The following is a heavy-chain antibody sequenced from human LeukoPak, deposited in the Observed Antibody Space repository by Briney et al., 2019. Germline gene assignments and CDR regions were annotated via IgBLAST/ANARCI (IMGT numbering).Heavy chain of an antibody. V-gene: IGHV3-23*01. CDR2: IISGSGGTT. CDR3: AKRTSESSGYDY. J-gene: IGHJ4*02. Sequence: GGSLRLSCAASGFTFSTYAMSWVRQGPGKGLEWVPGIISGSGGTTYYADSVKGRFTVSRDNSENTLYLQMNTLRAEDTAVYYCAKRTSESSGYDYWGQGTLVTVSS. D-gene: IGHD3-22*01. CDR1: GFTFSTYA.